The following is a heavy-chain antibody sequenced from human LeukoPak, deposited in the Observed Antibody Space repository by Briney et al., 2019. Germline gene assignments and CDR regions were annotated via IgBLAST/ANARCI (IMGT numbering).Heavy chain of an antibody. CDR3: ARDYDGGYMDV. D-gene: IGHD3-3*01. V-gene: IGHV3-30*03. CDR1: GFTFSSYG. CDR2: ISYDGSNK. J-gene: IGHJ6*03. Sequence: PGGSLRLSCAASGFTFSSYGMHWVRQAPGKGLEWVAVISYDGSNKYYADSVKGRFTISRDNSKNTLYLQMNSLRAEDTAVYYCARDYDGGYMDVWGKGTTVTVSS.